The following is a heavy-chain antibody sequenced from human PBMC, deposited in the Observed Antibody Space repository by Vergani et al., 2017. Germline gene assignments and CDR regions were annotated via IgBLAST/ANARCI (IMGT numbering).Heavy chain of an antibody. Sequence: QVQLQESGPGLVKPSQTLSLTCTVSGASINNDFYYWHWIRQPAGKGLEWIGRIYVSGITDYNSSLQSRVSMSVDTSKNQFSLTLTSLTAADTAVYYCASDNKQLRPRAFDLGGQGTMVTVSS. J-gene: IGHJ3*01. CDR1: GASINNDFYY. V-gene: IGHV4-61*02. D-gene: IGHD4-23*01. CDR3: ASDNKQLRPRAFDL. CDR2: IYVSGIT.